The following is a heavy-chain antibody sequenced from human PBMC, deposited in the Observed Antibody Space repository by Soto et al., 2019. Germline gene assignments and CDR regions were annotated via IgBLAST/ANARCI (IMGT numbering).Heavy chain of an antibody. Sequence: QVQLVQSGAEVKKPGASVKVSCKASGYTFTSYGISWVRQAPGQGLEWMGWISAYNGNTKYAQKFQGRVTMTTETATSTDYMEVRSLRSDDTAVFYCARDAAAGLNDDWGQGTLVTVSS. V-gene: IGHV1-18*01. J-gene: IGHJ4*02. CDR1: GYTFTSYG. CDR3: ARDAAAGLNDD. D-gene: IGHD6-13*01. CDR2: ISAYNGNT.